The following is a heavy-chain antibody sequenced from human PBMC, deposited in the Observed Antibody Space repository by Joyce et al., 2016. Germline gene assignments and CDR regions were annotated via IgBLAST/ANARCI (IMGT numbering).Heavy chain of an antibody. D-gene: IGHD3-22*01. V-gene: IGHV5-51*01. J-gene: IGHJ4*02. Sequence: KISCKGSGNSFTNNWIGWVRQMPGKGLEWMGIIYPSDSDTRYSPSFQGQVTIPADKSISTAYLQWSSLKASDTAMYYCARQSSHSSGYYYLDHWGQGTLVTVSS. CDR3: ARQSSHSSGYYYLDH. CDR2: IYPSDSDT. CDR1: GNSFTNNW.